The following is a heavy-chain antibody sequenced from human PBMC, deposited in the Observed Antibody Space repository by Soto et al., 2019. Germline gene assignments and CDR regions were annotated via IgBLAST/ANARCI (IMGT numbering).Heavy chain of an antibody. CDR3: ARDGVDIVATIQLDY. Sequence: QVQLVESGGGVVQPGSSLRLSCAASGFTFNNYAMHWVRQAPGKGLEWVAVISYDGSNKYYADSVKGRFTISRDNSKNTLYLQMNSLRAEDTAVYYCARDGVDIVATIQLDYWGQGTLVTVSS. CDR1: GFTFNNYA. CDR2: ISYDGSNK. J-gene: IGHJ4*02. V-gene: IGHV3-30-3*01. D-gene: IGHD5-12*01.